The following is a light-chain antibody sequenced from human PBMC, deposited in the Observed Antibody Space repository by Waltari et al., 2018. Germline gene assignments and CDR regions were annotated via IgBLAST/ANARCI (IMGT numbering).Light chain of an antibody. CDR2: EVS. CDR3: MQCKDFPLT. Sequence: HSLLHIDGRTCLSWYLQKSGQSPLLLIYEVSIRFPGVPERFSGSGSGTEFTLNISRVEAEDVGIYYCMQCKDFPLTFGGGTKVEIK. V-gene: IGKV2-29*02. J-gene: IGKJ4*02. CDR1: HSLLHIDGRTC.